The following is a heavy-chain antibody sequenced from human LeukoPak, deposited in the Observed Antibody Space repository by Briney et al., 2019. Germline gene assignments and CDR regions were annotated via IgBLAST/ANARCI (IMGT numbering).Heavy chain of an antibody. D-gene: IGHD5-12*01. V-gene: IGHV4-59*01. CDR1: GLSFSTYG. J-gene: IGHJ6*02. CDR3: ARGGSGYDSFYYYGMDV. Sequence: SLRLSCVVSGLSFSTYGIHWVRQAPGKGLEWIGYIYDSGSTNYNPSLKSRVTISVDTSKNQFSLKLSSVTAADTAVYYCARGGSGYDSFYYYGMDVWGQGTTVTVSS. CDR2: IYDSGST.